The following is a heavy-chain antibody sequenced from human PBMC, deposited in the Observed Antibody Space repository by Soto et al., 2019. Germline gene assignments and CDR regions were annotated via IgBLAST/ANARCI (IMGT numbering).Heavy chain of an antibody. V-gene: IGHV4-39*07. CDR3: ARGRWEYYYGSGSYYYWFDP. CDR1: GGSISSSSYY. D-gene: IGHD3-10*01. Sequence: SETLSLTCTVSGGSISSSSYYWGWIRQPPGKGLEWIGSIYYSGSTYYNPSLKSRVTISVDTSKNQFSLKLSSVTAADTAVYYCARGRWEYYYGSGSYYYWFDPWGQGTLVTVSS. CDR2: IYYSGST. J-gene: IGHJ5*02.